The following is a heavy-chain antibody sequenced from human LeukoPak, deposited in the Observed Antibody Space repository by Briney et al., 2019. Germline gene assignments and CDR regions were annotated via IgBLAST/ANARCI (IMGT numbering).Heavy chain of an antibody. V-gene: IGHV4-59*01. CDR3: ARDVRNWFDP. J-gene: IGHJ5*02. CDR2: IYYSGST. D-gene: IGHD2-8*01. CDR1: GGSISSYC. Sequence: RASETLSLTCTVSGGSISSYCWSWIRQPPGKGLEWIGYIYYSGSTNYNPSLKSRVTISVDTSKNQSSLKLSSVTAADTAVYYCARDVRNWFDPWGQGTLVTVSS.